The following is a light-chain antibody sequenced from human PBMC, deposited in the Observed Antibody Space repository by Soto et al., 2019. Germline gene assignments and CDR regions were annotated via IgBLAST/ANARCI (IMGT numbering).Light chain of an antibody. CDR1: QSVSSY. CDR2: DAS. CDR3: QQRSSWPPSIT. V-gene: IGKV3-11*01. Sequence: IVLTQSPATLSLSPGERATLSCRASQSVSSYLAWYQQKPGQAPRLLIYDASNRATGIPARFSGSGSGTEFTLTISSLQSEDFAVYYCQQRSSWPPSITFGQGTRLEIK. J-gene: IGKJ5*01.